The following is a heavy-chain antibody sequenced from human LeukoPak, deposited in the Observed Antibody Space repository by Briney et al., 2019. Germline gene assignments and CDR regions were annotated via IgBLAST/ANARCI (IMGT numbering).Heavy chain of an antibody. Sequence: SETLSLTCSVSGGSIISYYWSWIRQPPGKGLEWIGYIYYTGVTKYSPSLTSRVTISVDTSKNQSSLKLTSVTAADSAVYYCTRHAPVPVIGHGMGVWGQGTTVTVSS. D-gene: IGHD3-10*01. CDR1: GGSIISYY. CDR2: IYYTGVT. V-gene: IGHV4-59*08. CDR3: TRHAPVPVIGHGMGV. J-gene: IGHJ6*02.